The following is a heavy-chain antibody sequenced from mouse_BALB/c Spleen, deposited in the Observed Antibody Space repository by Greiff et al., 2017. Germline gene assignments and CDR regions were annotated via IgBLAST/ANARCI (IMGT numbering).Heavy chain of an antibody. J-gene: IGHJ4*01. CDR2: IWSGGST. CDR3: ARGVDAMDY. V-gene: IGHV2-2*02. Sequence: VMLVESGPGLVQPSQSLSITCTVSGFSLTSYGVHWVRQSPGKGLEWLGVIWSGGSTDYNAAFISRRSISKDNSKSQVFFKMNRLQANDTAIYYCARGVDAMDYWGQGTSVTVSS. D-gene: IGHD1-1*01. CDR1: GFSLTSYG.